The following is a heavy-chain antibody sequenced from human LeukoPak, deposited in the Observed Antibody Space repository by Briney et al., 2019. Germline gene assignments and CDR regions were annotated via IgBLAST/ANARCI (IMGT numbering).Heavy chain of an antibody. Sequence: SETLSLTCIVSGGSISSSSWNWIRQSPGKGLEWIGYISHTGTTSYKSSLKSRVTISVDTSKNQFSLKLSSVTAADTAVYYCATKEEAPRSGLYYFDYWGQGTLVTVSS. J-gene: IGHJ4*02. CDR3: ATKEEAPRSGLYYFDY. CDR1: GGSISSSS. D-gene: IGHD2-15*01. CDR2: ISHTGTT. V-gene: IGHV4-59*12.